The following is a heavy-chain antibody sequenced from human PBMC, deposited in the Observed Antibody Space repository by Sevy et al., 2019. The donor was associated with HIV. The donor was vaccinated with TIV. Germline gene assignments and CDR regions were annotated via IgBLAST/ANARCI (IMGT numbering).Heavy chain of an antibody. CDR3: AKPPSNHDVLHYYGMDV. J-gene: IGHJ6*02. D-gene: IGHD3-10*02. CDR1: GFTFGSYG. CDR2: ISFSGVAT. V-gene: IGHV3-23*01. Sequence: GGSLRLPCVGSGFTFGSYGMSWVRQPPGKGLEWVSSISFSGVATFYADSVRGRFTISRDNSKNILYLQMNSLRAEDTAVYFCAKPPSNHDVLHYYGMDVWGQGTTVTVSS.